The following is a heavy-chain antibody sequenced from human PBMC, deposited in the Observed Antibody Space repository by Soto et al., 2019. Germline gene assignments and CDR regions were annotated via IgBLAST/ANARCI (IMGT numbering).Heavy chain of an antibody. V-gene: IGHV2-5*02. J-gene: IGHJ5*02. D-gene: IGHD3-10*01. CDR3: GHRHYYGSGSYYTFVGNDNWFDP. CDR2: IYWDDDK. CDR1: GFSLSTSGVG. Sequence: QITLKESGPTLVKPTQTLTLTCTFSGFSLSTSGVGVGWIRQPPGKALEWLALIYWDDDKRYSPSLKSRLTITKDSSKTQVVLTMTKMAPVDTATYYCGHRHYYGSGSYYTFVGNDNWFDPWGQGTLVTVSS.